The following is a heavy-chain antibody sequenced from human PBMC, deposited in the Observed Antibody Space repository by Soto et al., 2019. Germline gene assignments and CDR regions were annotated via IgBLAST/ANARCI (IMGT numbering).Heavy chain of an antibody. CDR3: ARGAPARHAGFYYYILDV. CDR2: INLRGNT. J-gene: IGHJ6*02. V-gene: IGHV4-34*01. D-gene: IGHD2-2*01. CDR1: GGSFSGYY. Sequence: QVQLQQWGAGLLKPSETLSLTCAVYGGSFSGYYWSWIRQAPGKGLEWIGEINLRGNTEYNPSLKSRVTMSVDTSKNQVSLTLSSVTAADTAVYSCARGAPARHAGFYYYILDVWGQGTTVTVSS.